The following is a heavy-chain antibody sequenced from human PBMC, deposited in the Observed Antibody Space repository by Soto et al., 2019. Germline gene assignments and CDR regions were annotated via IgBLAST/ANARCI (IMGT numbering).Heavy chain of an antibody. V-gene: IGHV1-18*01. CDR2: ISAYNGNT. D-gene: IGHD2-2*01. CDR3: ARVLLGYCSSTSCYEGNNWFDP. Sequence: GSSLKVSCKASCYTFTSYGISWVRQAPGQGLEWMGWISAYNGNTNYAQKLQGRVTMTTDTSTSTAYMELRSLRSDDTAVYYCARVLLGYCSSTSCYEGNNWFDPWGQGTLVTVSS. CDR1: CYTFTSYG. J-gene: IGHJ5*02.